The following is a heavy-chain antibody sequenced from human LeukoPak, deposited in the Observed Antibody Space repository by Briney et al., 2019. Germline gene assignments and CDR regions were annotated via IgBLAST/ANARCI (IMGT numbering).Heavy chain of an antibody. CDR3: ARYGPIVVVPAAIGGYYYYGMDV. CDR1: GGSFSGYY. CDR2: INHSGST. Sequence: TSEALSLTCAVYGGSFSGYYWSWIRQPPGKGLEWIGEINHSGSTNYNPSLKSRVTISVDTSKNQFSLKLSSVTAADTAVYYCARYGPIVVVPAAIGGYYYYGMDVWGQGTTVTVSS. J-gene: IGHJ6*02. D-gene: IGHD2-2*01. V-gene: IGHV4-34*01.